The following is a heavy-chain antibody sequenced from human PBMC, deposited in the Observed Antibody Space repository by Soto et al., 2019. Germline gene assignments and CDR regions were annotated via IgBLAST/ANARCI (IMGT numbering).Heavy chain of an antibody. CDR3: AKGSIEYSASVDN. J-gene: IGHJ4*02. Sequence: EVQLLESGGGLVQPGGSLRLSCAASGFSFSSYAMVWVRQAPGKGLEWVSVISARGGSSYFADSVKGRFTISRDNSKNVLSLEMTSLRAEDTAIYCCAKGSIEYSASVDNWGQGTLVLVSS. D-gene: IGHD5-12*01. V-gene: IGHV3-23*01. CDR1: GFSFSSYA. CDR2: ISARGGSS.